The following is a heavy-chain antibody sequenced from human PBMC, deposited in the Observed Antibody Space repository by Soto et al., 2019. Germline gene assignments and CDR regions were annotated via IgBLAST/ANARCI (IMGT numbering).Heavy chain of an antibody. D-gene: IGHD2-2*01. Sequence: QVQLVESGGGVVQPGRSLRLSCTGSGFTFSNYGMHWVRQAPGKGLEWVSVISYDGSNKYYADSVKGRFTISRDNSKNTLYLQMNSLRAEDTAVYYCAKAVGYCSSSSCRDYYYYYGMDVWGQGTTVTVSS. CDR2: ISYDGSNK. CDR1: GFTFSNYG. V-gene: IGHV3-30*18. J-gene: IGHJ6*02. CDR3: AKAVGYCSSSSCRDYYYYYGMDV.